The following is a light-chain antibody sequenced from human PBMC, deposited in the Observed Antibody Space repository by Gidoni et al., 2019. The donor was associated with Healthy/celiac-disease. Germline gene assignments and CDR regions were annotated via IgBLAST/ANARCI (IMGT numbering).Light chain of an antibody. CDR2: KAS. V-gene: IGKV1-5*03. Sequence: LQLTPSPSTLSASVGDRVTITCRASQSISSWLAWYQQKPGKAPKLLIYKASSLESGVPSRFSGSGSGTEFTLTISSLQPDEFATYYCQQYNSYSGLTFGGXTKVEIK. J-gene: IGKJ4*01. CDR1: QSISSW. CDR3: QQYNSYSGLT.